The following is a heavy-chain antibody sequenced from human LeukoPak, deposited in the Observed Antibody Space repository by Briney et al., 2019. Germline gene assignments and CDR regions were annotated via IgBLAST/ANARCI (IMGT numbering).Heavy chain of an antibody. V-gene: IGHV3-23*01. CDR3: AKDGDGGSYYVLFDY. CDR2: IVSDVSAT. CDR1: GFSFNNYA. J-gene: IGHJ4*02. Sequence: PGGSLRLSCAASGFSFNNYAMSWVRQAPGKGLEWVSRIVSDVSATRYADSVRGRFTISRDNSKSTLFLQMNSLRDEDTAVYYCAKDGDGGSYYVLFDYWGQGALVTVSS. D-gene: IGHD1-26*01.